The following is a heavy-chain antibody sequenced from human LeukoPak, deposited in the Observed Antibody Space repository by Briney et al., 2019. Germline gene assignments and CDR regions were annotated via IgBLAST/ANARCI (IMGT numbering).Heavy chain of an antibody. Sequence: ASVKVSCKASGYTFTGYYMHWVRQAPGQGLEWTGWINPNSGGTNYAQKFQGRVTMTRDTSISTAYMELSRPRSDDTAVYYCARVIALTYYDFWSGYSYFDYWGQGTLVTVSS. J-gene: IGHJ4*02. D-gene: IGHD3-3*01. CDR2: INPNSGGT. CDR3: ARVIALTYYDFWSGYSYFDY. CDR1: GYTFTGYY. V-gene: IGHV1-2*02.